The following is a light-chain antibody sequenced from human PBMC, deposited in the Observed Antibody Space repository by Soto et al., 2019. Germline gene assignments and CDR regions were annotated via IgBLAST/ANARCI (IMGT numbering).Light chain of an antibody. CDR2: EGS. CDR1: RSDVGGYNY. J-gene: IGLJ1*01. Sequence: QSPITQPACVSGSPGQSITLSCAGTRSDVGGYNYVSWYQQRPGKAPKLMIYEGSYRHSGVSNRFAWAKLGNAASLTISGVKAGDEADYCCSSYTSSYTRYVFGTGTKVTVL. CDR3: SSYTSSYTRYV. V-gene: IGLV2-14*01.